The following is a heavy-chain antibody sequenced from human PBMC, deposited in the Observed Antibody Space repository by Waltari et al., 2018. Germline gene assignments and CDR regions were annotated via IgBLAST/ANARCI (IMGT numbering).Heavy chain of an antibody. CDR3: ARGYSSGWADY. D-gene: IGHD6-19*01. Sequence: QLQLQESGPGLVKPSETLSLTCTVSGGSISRSSYYWGWIRQPPGKGLEWVAVISYDGSNKYYADSVKGRFTISRDNSKNTLYLQMNSLRAEDTAVYYCARGYSSGWADYWGQGTLVTVSS. CDR2: ISYDGSNK. CDR1: GGSISRSSYY. J-gene: IGHJ4*02. V-gene: IGHV3-30-3*01.